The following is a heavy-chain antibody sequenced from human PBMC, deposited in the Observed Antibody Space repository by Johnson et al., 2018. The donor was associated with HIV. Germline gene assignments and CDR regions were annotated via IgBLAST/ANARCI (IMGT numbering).Heavy chain of an antibody. J-gene: IGHJ3*02. Sequence: QVQLVESGGGVVQPGRSLRLSCAASGFTFSSYAMSWVRQAPGKGLEWVALISYDGSNKYYADSMKGRFTISRDNSKNTLYLQMNSLRPEDTAVYYCARLTWDQNRGWDAFDIWGQGTMVTVSS. CDR2: ISYDGSNK. CDR3: ARLTWDQNRGWDAFDI. D-gene: IGHD1-26*01. CDR1: GFTFSSYA. V-gene: IGHV3-30*14.